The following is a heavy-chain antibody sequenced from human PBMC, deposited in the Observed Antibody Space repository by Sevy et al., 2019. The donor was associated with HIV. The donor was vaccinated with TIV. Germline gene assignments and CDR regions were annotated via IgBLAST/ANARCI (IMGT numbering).Heavy chain of an antibody. V-gene: IGHV3-33*01. CDR3: ARDLEFYDYGDYGPAFMPDY. J-gene: IGHJ4*02. D-gene: IGHD3-16*01. CDR2: MWFDGSNT. CDR1: GFTFSTYG. Sequence: GGSLRLSCAASGFTFSTYGMHWVRQAPGKGLEWVAVMWFDGSNTYYADSVKGRFTISRDIAKNTLHLQMNSPRAEDTAVYYCARDLEFYDYGDYGPAFMPDYWGQGTLVTVSS.